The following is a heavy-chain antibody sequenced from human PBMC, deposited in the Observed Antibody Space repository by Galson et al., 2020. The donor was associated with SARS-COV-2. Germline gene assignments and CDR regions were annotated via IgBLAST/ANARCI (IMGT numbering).Heavy chain of an antibody. V-gene: IGHV4-61*02. CDR3: ARDVVRLQVHFYYCYGMDV. CDR2: IYTSGST. Sequence: SETLSLTCTVSGVSISSCSYYWSWIRQPAGKGLEWIGRIYTSGSTNYNPSLKSRVTISVDTSKNQFSLKLSSVTAADTAVYYCARDVVRLQVHFYYCYGMDVWGQGTTVTVSS. J-gene: IGHJ6*02. CDR1: GVSISSCSYY. D-gene: IGHD4-4*01.